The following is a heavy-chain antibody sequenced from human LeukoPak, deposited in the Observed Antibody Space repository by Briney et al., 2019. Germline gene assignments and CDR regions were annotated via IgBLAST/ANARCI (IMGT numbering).Heavy chain of an antibody. CDR2: IYHSAST. CDR1: GGSISSSNW. J-gene: IGHJ3*02. Sequence: PSETLSLTCAVSGGSISSSNWWSWVRQPPGKGLDWIVEIYHSASTNYNPSVKSRVTISVDKSTNQFSLKLRSVPAADTAVYYCARDPPNDAFDIWGQGKMVTVSS. CDR3: ARDPPNDAFDI. V-gene: IGHV4-4*02.